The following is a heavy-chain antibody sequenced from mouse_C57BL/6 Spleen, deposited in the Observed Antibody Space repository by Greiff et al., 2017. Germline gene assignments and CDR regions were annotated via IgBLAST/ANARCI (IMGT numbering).Heavy chain of an antibody. Sequence: QVQLKESGPELVKPGASVKLSCKASGYAFSSSWMNWVKQRPGKGLEWIGRIYPGDGDTNYNGKFKGKATLTADKSSSTAYMQRSSLTSEDSAVYFWARAAKSNPYWYFDVWGTGTTVTVSS. CDR3: ARAAKSNPYWYFDV. D-gene: IGHD1-2*01. V-gene: IGHV1-82*01. CDR2: IYPGDGDT. CDR1: GYAFSSSW. J-gene: IGHJ1*03.